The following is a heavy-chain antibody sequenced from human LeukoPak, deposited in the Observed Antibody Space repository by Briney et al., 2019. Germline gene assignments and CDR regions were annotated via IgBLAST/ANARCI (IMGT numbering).Heavy chain of an antibody. J-gene: IGHJ1*01. Sequence: SETLSPTCTVSGGSITRYYWSWIRQPPGKGLEWIGYIYTSGSTNYNPSLKSRVPISVDTSKNQFSLKLRSVTAADTAVYYCARQSLSDPFQHWGQGTLVTVSS. V-gene: IGHV4-4*09. CDR1: GGSITRYY. CDR2: IYTSGST. CDR3: ARQSLSDPFQH.